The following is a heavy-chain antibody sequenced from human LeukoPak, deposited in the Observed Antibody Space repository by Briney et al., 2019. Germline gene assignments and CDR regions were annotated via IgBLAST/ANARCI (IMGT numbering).Heavy chain of an antibody. J-gene: IGHJ3*02. V-gene: IGHV4-31*03. CDR1: GCSISSGGYY. CDR3: ARGEVTTYITEAFDI. D-gene: IGHD1-14*01. Sequence: PSETLSLTCTVSGCSISSGGYYWSWIGQHPGKGLEWIGYMYYSGSTYYNPSLKSRVTISVDTSKNQYSLKLSSVTAADTAVYHCARGEVTTYITEAFDIWGQGTMVTVSS. CDR2: MYYSGST.